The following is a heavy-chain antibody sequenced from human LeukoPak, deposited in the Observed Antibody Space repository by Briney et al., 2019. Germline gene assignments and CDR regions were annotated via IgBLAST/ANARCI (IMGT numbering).Heavy chain of an antibody. V-gene: IGHV3-48*01. Sequence: GGSLRLSCAASRLTFSSYSMNWVRQAPGKGLEWISYISSGSSTIYYADSVKGRFTISRDNAKNSLYLHLSSLRAEDTAVYYCARSGSSYDGSQSWFDYWGQGTQVTVSS. CDR2: ISSGSSTI. D-gene: IGHD3-22*01. CDR3: ARSGSSYDGSQSWFDY. J-gene: IGHJ4*02. CDR1: RLTFSSYS.